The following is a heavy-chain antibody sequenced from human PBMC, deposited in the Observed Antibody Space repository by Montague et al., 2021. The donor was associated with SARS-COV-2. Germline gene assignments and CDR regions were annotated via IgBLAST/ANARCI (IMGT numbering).Heavy chain of an antibody. D-gene: IGHD2-15*01. Sequence: SETLSLTCAVYGGSFSDYYWTWIRQPPGKGLEWIGETDHSGTTNCNPSLKSRLSISVDTSKNQFSLKLSSVTAADTAVYYCARGCSGGSCYPNPFSTWGQGTLVTVSS. CDR3: ARGCSGGSCYPNPFST. V-gene: IGHV4-34*01. J-gene: IGHJ5*02. CDR2: TDHSGTT. CDR1: GGSFSDYY.